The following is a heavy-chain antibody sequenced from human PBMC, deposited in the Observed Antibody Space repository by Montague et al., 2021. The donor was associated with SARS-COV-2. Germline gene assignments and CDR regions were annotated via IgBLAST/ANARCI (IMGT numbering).Heavy chain of an antibody. D-gene: IGHD1-26*01. CDR3: ARKGSGRSDLAY. Sequence: SETLSLTCTVSGGSISSSNYYWGWIRQPPGKGLEWIGSIYYSGSTYYNPSLKSRVTIFVNTSKNQFPLKLSSVTAADTAVYYCARKGSGRSDLAYWGQGTLVTVSS. J-gene: IGHJ4*02. CDR2: IYYSGST. CDR1: GGSISSSNYY. V-gene: IGHV4-39*06.